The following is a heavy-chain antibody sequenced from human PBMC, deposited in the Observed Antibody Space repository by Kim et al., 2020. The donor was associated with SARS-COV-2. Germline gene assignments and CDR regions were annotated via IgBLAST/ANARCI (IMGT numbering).Heavy chain of an antibody. V-gene: IGHV4-38-2*01. D-gene: IGHD2-15*01. CDR1: GSPFGYAYY. J-gene: IGHJ3*02. CDR2: ISHSGDT. CDR3: ARQVVTGWLNFDM. Sequence: SETLSLTCSVSGSPFGYAYYWGWIRQPPGRGLEWIGSISHSGDTYYKTSVQSRITISVDTSKNQFSLNLSSVTAADTALYFCARQVVTGWLNFDMWGQG.